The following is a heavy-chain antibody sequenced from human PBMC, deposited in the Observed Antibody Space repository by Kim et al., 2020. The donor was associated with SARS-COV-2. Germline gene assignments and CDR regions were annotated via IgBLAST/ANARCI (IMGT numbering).Heavy chain of an antibody. CDR1: GYTFTSHG. J-gene: IGHJ4*02. D-gene: IGHD6-13*01. V-gene: IGHV1-18*01. CDR2: ISAYNGNT. CDR3: ARDHAMQQLIVRYFAY. Sequence: ASVKVSCKASGYTFTSHGISWVRQAPGQGLEWVGWISAYNGNTNYAQKIQGRVTMTTDTSTNTAYMELRSLRSDDTALYYCARDHAMQQLIVRYFAYWGQGTLVTVSS.